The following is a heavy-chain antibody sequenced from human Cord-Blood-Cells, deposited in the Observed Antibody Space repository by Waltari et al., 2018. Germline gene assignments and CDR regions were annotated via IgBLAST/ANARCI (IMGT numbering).Heavy chain of an antibody. D-gene: IGHD3-9*01. CDR1: GGSFRGYY. Sequence: QVQLQQWGAGLLKPSETLFLTCAVYGGSFRGYYWSRIRQLPGKGLEWIGEITHSGSTNYNPSLKSRVTISVDTSKNQFSLKLSSVTAADTAVYYCARRDYDILTGYDYWGQGTLVTVSS. J-gene: IGHJ4*02. V-gene: IGHV4-34*01. CDR3: ARRDYDILTGYDY. CDR2: ITHSGST.